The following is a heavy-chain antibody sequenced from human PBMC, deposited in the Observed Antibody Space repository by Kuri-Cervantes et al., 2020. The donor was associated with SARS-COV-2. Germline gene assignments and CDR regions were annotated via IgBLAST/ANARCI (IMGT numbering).Heavy chain of an antibody. CDR2: IWYDGSNK. J-gene: IGHJ4*02. CDR3: ARDRYYDSSGPMIDY. CDR1: GFTFSSYG. Sequence: GESLKISCAASGFTFSSYGMHWVRQAPGKGLEWVAVIWYDGSNKYYADSVKGRFTISRDNSKNTLYLQMNSLGAEDTAVYYCARDRYYDSSGPMIDYWGQGTLVTVSS. V-gene: IGHV3-33*08. D-gene: IGHD3-22*01.